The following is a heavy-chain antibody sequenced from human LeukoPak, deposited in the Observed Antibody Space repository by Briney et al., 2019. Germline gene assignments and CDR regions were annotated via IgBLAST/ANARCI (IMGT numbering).Heavy chain of an antibody. CDR1: GGSISSGSYY. D-gene: IGHD3-10*01. CDR3: ARHRYYYANWFDP. V-gene: IGHV4-61*01. J-gene: IGHJ5*02. CDR2: IYYSGST. Sequence: SETLSLTCTVSGGSISSGSYYWSWIRQPPGKGLEWIGYIYYSGSTNYNPSLKSRVTISVDTSKNQFSLKLSSVTAADTAVYYCARHRYYYANWFDPWGQGTLVTVSS.